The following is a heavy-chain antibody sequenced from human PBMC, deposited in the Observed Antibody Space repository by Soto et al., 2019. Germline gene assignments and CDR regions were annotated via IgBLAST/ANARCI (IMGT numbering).Heavy chain of an antibody. CDR2: NYYSGST. D-gene: IGHD1-26*01. CDR1: GVSISIYY. Sequence: PSETLSLTCAVSGVSISIYYWSWIRQPPGKGLEWIGYNYYSGSTKYNPSLESRVTISVDKSKNQFSLSLSSVTVADTAVYYCAVFPPGALHTWGQGTLVTVS. J-gene: IGHJ5*02. CDR3: AVFPPGALHT. V-gene: IGHV4-59*12.